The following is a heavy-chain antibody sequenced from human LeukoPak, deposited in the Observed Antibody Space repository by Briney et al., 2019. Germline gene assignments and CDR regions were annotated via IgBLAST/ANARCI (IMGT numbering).Heavy chain of an antibody. V-gene: IGHV3-21*01. CDR3: AREYYYDEDAGNY. J-gene: IGHJ4*02. CDR2: ITASSSYI. CDR1: GFSFSRSS. D-gene: IGHD3-22*01. Sequence: PGGSLRLSCAASGFSFSRSSMGWVRQAPGKGLEWVSSITASSSYIYCADSVKGRFTISRDNVEKSVYLQMNSLRAEDTAVYYCAREYYYDEDAGNYWGQGTLVTVSS.